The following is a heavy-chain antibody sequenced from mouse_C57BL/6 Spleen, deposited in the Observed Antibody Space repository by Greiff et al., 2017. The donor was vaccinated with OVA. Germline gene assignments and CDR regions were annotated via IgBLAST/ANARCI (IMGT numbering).Heavy chain of an antibody. CDR1: GYTFTSYW. V-gene: IGHV1-55*01. CDR2: IYPGSGST. Sequence: QVQLQQSGAELVKPGASVKMSCKASGYTFTSYWITWVKQRPGQGLEWIGDIYPGSGSTNYNEKFKSKATLTVDTSSSTAYMQLSSLTSEDSAVYYCARTDGSSYGFAYWGQGTLVTVSA. J-gene: IGHJ3*01. CDR3: ARTDGSSYGFAY. D-gene: IGHD1-1*01.